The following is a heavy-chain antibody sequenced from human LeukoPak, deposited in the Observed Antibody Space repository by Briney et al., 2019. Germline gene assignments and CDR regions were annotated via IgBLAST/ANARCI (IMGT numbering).Heavy chain of an antibody. CDR1: GGSFSGYY. V-gene: IGHV4-34*01. CDR2: INHSGST. J-gene: IGHJ4*02. CDR3: ASLRGMATINRLYY. D-gene: IGHD5-24*01. Sequence: SETLSLTCAAYGGSFSGYYWSWIRQPPGKGLEWIGEINHSGSTNYNPSLKSRVTISVDTSKNQFSLKLSSVTAADTAVYYCASLRGMATINRLYYWGQGTLVTVSS.